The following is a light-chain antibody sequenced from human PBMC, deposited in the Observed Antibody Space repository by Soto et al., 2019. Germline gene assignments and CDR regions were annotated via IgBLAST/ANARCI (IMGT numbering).Light chain of an antibody. CDR1: QTITTS. CDR2: KAS. CDR3: QQYDSYSLRT. V-gene: IGKV1-5*03. J-gene: IGKJ1*01. Sequence: DIPMTQSPSTLSASVGDRVTITCRASQTITTSLAWYQQKPGKAPKLLIYKASSLESGVPSRFSGSGSGTEFTLTISSLQPDYFATYYCQQYDSYSLRTFGQGTKVEI.